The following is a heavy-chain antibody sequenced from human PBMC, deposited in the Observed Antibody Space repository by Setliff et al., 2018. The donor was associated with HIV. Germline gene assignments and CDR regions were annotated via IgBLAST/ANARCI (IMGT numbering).Heavy chain of an antibody. CDR1: GYTFISYG. CDR3: ARGRNYDSSGYGDYYYYMDV. Sequence: ASVKVSCKASGYTFISYGVSWVRQAPGQGLEWMGWINPNSGGTNYAQKFQGRVTMTRDTSISTAYMELSRLRSDDTAVYYCARGRNYDSSGYGDYYYYMDVWGKGTTVTVSS. V-gene: IGHV1-2*02. CDR2: INPNSGGT. D-gene: IGHD3-22*01. J-gene: IGHJ6*03.